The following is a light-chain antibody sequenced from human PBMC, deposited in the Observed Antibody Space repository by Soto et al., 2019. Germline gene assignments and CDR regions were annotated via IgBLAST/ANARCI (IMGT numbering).Light chain of an antibody. J-gene: IGLJ2*01. V-gene: IGLV2-14*01. CDR3: SSYTSSSTLVV. CDR1: SSDVGDNS. Sequence: QPVLTQPASVSGSPGQSITISCTGTSSDVGDNSVSWYQQHPGKAPKLMIYDVSSRPSGVSNRFSASKSGNTASLTISGLQAEDESDYYCSSYTSSSTLVVFGGGTKLTVL. CDR2: DVS.